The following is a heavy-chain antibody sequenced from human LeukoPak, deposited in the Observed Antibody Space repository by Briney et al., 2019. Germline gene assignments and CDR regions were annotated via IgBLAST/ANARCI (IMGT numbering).Heavy chain of an antibody. CDR2: IYYSGST. Sequence: SETLSLTCTVSGGSISSYYWSWIRQPPGKGLGWIGYIYYSGSTNYNPSLKSRVTISVDTSKNQFSLKLSSVTAADTAVYYCARDIKYYDSSGYYDYWGQGTLVTVSS. CDR3: ARDIKYYDSSGYYDY. V-gene: IGHV4-59*01. D-gene: IGHD3-22*01. CDR1: GGSISSYY. J-gene: IGHJ4*02.